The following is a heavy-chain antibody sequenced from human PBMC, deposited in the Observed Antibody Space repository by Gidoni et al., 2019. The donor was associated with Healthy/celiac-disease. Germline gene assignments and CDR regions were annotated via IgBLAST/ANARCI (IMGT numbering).Heavy chain of an antibody. CDR1: GGSFSGYY. J-gene: IGHJ4*02. Sequence: QVQLQQWGAGLLKPSETLSLTCAVYGGSFSGYYWSWIRQPPGKGREWIGEINHSGSTNYNPSLKSRVTISVDTSKNQFSLKLSAVTAADTAAYYCARGFGSGSLDYWGQGTLVTVSS. CDR3: ARGFGSGSLDY. V-gene: IGHV4-34*01. CDR2: INHSGST. D-gene: IGHD1-26*01.